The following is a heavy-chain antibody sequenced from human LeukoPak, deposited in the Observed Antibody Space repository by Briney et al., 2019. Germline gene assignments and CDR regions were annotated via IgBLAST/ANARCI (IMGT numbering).Heavy chain of an antibody. D-gene: IGHD3-10*01. Sequence: PGGSLILSCVASGFAVSSNYMSWVRQAPGKGLEWLSVIYSGGSTYYADSVKGRFSISRDKSKNTLFLQMNSLRADDTAVYYCARDGWGMDVWGQGTTVTVSS. CDR3: ARDGWGMDV. V-gene: IGHV3-66*01. CDR2: IYSGGST. J-gene: IGHJ6*02. CDR1: GFAVSSNY.